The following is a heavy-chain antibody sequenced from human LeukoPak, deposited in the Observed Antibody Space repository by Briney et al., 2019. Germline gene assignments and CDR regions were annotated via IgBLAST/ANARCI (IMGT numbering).Heavy chain of an antibody. J-gene: IGHJ4*02. CDR3: ARDKVAGSSYYFDY. V-gene: IGHV4-59*01. D-gene: IGHD2-15*01. CDR1: GGSISSYY. Sequence: SETLSLTCTVSGGSISSYYWSWIRQPPGKGLEWIGYIYYIGSTNYNPSLKSRVTISVDTSKNQFSLKLSSVTAADTAVYYCARDKVAGSSYYFDYWGQGTLVTVSS. CDR2: IYYIGST.